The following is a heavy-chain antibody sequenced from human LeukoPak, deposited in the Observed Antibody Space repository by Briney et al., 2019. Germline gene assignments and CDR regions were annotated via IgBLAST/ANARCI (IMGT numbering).Heavy chain of an antibody. V-gene: IGHV4-59*01. Sequence: PSQTLSLTCTVSGGSISSYYWSWIRQPPGKGLEWIGYIYYSGSTNYNPSLKSRVTISVDTSKNQFSLKLSSVTAADTAVYYCARDYDSSGYYPFQHWGQGTLVTVSS. CDR2: IYYSGST. CDR3: ARDYDSSGYYPFQH. D-gene: IGHD3-22*01. J-gene: IGHJ1*01. CDR1: GGSISSYY.